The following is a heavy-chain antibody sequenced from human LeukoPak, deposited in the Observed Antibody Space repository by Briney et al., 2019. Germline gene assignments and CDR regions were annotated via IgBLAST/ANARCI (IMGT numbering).Heavy chain of an antibody. J-gene: IGHJ3*02. CDR2: IFSSGTT. CDR3: ARDWRYYDDSGYLAVGRAFDI. CDR1: GGSISSSNYY. Sequence: SETLSLTCTVSGGSISSSNYYWGWIRQPPGKGLEWIGTIFSSGTTYYNPSLKSRVTISIDTSKNQFSLKLRSVTAADTAVYYCARDWRYYDDSGYLAVGRAFDIWGQGTVVTVSS. D-gene: IGHD3-22*01. V-gene: IGHV4-39*07.